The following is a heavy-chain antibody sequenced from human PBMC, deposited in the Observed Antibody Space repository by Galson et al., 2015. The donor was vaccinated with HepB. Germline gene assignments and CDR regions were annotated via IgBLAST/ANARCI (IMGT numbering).Heavy chain of an antibody. CDR1: GFTFSSYS. D-gene: IGHD3-22*01. CDR3: ARRWERQDYYDSSGYYPNEDY. J-gene: IGHJ4*02. CDR2: ISSSSSYI. V-gene: IGHV3-21*01. Sequence: SLRLSCAASGFTFSSYSMNWVRQAPGKGLEWVSSISSSSSYIYYADSVKGRFTISRDNAKNSLYLQMNSLRAEDTAVYYCARRWERQDYYDSSGYYPNEDYWGQGTLVTVSS.